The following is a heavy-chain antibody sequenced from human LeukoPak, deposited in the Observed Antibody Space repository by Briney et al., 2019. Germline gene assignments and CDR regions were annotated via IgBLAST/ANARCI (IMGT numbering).Heavy chain of an antibody. V-gene: IGHV3-13*04. CDR3: ARETNGGGWLQYDY. Sequence: GRSLRLSCAASGFTFSSYDMHWVRQATGKGLEWVSAIGDGGATYYSASVKGRFTISRENAKNSLYLQMNTLRAGDTAVYYCARETNGGGWLQYDYWGQGTLVTVSS. D-gene: IGHD5-24*01. CDR2: IGDGGAT. J-gene: IGHJ4*02. CDR1: GFTFSSYD.